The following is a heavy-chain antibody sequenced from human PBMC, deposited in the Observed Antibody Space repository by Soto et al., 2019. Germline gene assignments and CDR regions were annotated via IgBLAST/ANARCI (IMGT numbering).Heavy chain of an antibody. J-gene: IGHJ5*02. CDR3: ARDQSKYYYDSSAHGWFDP. CDR2: IYYSGST. Sequence: QVRLQESGPGLVKPSQTLSLTCTVSGGSISSGDYYWSWIRQPTEKGLEWIGYIYYSGSTYYNPSLKRRVTISVDTSKNQFSLKLSSVTAADTAVYYCARDQSKYYYDSSAHGWFDPWGQGTLVTVSS. V-gene: IGHV4-30-4*01. CDR1: GGSISSGDYY. D-gene: IGHD3-22*01.